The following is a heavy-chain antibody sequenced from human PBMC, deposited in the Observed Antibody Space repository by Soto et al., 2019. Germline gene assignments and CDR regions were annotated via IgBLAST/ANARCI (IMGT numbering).Heavy chain of an antibody. CDR3: VRDAHETAIVPAPWLV. J-gene: IGHJ2*01. CDR1: GGSISSSHW. CDR2: IYHSGST. D-gene: IGHD2-21*02. Sequence: SETLSLTCAVSGGSISSSHWWGWVRQAPGKGLEWIGEIYHSGSTNYNPSLKSRITMSVDKSKNQFSVNLSSVTAADTAVYYCVRDAHETAIVPAPWLVWGRGTMVTVSS. V-gene: IGHV4-4*02.